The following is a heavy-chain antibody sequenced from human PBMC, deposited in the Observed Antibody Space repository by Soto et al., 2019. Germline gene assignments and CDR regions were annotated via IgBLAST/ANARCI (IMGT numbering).Heavy chain of an antibody. CDR1: GYSFTSSW. V-gene: IGHV5-51*01. D-gene: IGHD3-3*01. J-gene: IGHJ6*02. CDR2: IDPGDSDA. Sequence: GECLKISCKGSGYSFTSSWIGWVRQMPGKGLEWMGIIDPGDSDARYSPSFQGQVTISADKSINTAYLQWSTLKASDTAMYYCARHGSGYLPYYYGMDVWGQGTAVTVSS. CDR3: ARHGSGYLPYYYGMDV.